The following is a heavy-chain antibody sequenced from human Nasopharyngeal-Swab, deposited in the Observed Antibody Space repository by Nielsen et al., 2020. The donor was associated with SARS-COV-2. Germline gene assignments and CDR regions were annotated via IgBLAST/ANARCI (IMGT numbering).Heavy chain of an antibody. CDR1: GFTVSSNY. V-gene: IGHV3-53*01. CDR3: ARDGAAADAFEI. CDR2: IYSGGGT. D-gene: IGHD6-13*01. Sequence: GESLKISCAASGFTVSSNYMSWVRQAPGKGLEWVSVIYSGGGTYYADSVKGRFTISRDNSKNTLYLQMNSLRAEDTAVYYCARDGAAADAFEIWGQGTMVTVSS. J-gene: IGHJ3*02.